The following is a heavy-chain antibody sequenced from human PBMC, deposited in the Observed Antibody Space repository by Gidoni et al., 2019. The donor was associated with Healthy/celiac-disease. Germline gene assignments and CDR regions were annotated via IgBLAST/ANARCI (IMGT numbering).Heavy chain of an antibody. CDR2: IYYSGST. D-gene: IGHD2-15*01. Sequence: QVQLQESGPGLVKPSETLSLTCTVSGGSISSYYWSWIRQPPGKGLEWIGYIYYSGSTNYNPSLKSRVTISVDTSKNQFSLKLSSVTAADTAVYYCARGTVVTPHPFDYWGQGTLVTVSS. V-gene: IGHV4-59*01. J-gene: IGHJ4*02. CDR1: GGSISSYY. CDR3: ARGTVVTPHPFDY.